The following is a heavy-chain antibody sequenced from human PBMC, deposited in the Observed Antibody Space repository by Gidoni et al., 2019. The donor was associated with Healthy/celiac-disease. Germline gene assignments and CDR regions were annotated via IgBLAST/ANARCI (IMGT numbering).Heavy chain of an antibody. V-gene: IGHV4-61*02. CDR3: ARATYRSSWAGYYYYYMDV. J-gene: IGHJ6*03. CDR2: IYTSGRT. D-gene: IGHD6-13*01. CDR1: GGSISSGSYY. Sequence: PGLVKPSQTLSLTCTVSGGSISSGSYYWSWSRQPAGKGLEWIGRIYTSGRTNYNPSLKSRVTISVDTSKNQFSLKLSSVTAADTAVYYCARATYRSSWAGYYYYYMDVWGKGTTVTVSS.